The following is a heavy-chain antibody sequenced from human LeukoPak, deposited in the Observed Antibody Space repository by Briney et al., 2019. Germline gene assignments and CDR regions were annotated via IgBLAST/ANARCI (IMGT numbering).Heavy chain of an antibody. J-gene: IGHJ4*02. V-gene: IGHV5-51*01. Sequence: HGESLKISCKVSGYTFTNYWIGWVRQMPGKGLEWMGTIYPGDSDTRYSPSFEGQVTMSVDKSITTAYLQWSSLKASDTAMYYCARSAYSYGPLYYFDYWGRGTLVTVSS. CDR1: GYTFTNYW. CDR3: ARSAYSYGPLYYFDY. CDR2: IYPGDSDT. D-gene: IGHD5-18*01.